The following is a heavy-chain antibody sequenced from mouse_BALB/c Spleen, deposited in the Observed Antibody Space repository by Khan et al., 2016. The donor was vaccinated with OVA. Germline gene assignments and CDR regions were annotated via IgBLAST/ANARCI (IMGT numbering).Heavy chain of an antibody. Sequence: VELVESGPGLVQPSQSLSITCTVSGFSLSTYGIHWIRQSQGKGLEWLGVIRSGGSTDYNGAFISRLNITKDNSKSQVFFKMNSLQADDTAIYYCDRNSYMYDFTYWGQGTLVTVSA. V-gene: IGHV2-2*01. D-gene: IGHD2-14*01. J-gene: IGHJ3*01. CDR1: GFSLSTYG. CDR3: DRNSYMYDFTY. CDR2: IRSGGST.